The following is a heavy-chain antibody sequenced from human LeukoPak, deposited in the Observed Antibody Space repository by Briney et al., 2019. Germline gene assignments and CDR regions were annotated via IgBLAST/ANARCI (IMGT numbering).Heavy chain of an antibody. CDR1: GGSISSYY. Sequence: SETLSLTCTVSGGSISSYYWSWIRQPAGKGLEWIGRIYTSGSTNYNPSLKSRVTMSVDTSKNQFSLKLSSVTAADTAVYYCARDRSGYCSSTSCFHYYYYMDVWGKGTTVTVSS. CDR3: ARDRSGYCSSTSCFHYYYYMDV. J-gene: IGHJ6*03. V-gene: IGHV4-4*07. D-gene: IGHD2-2*01. CDR2: IYTSGST.